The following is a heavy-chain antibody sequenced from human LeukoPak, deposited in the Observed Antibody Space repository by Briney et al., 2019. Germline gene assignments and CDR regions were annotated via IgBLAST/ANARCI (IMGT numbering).Heavy chain of an antibody. V-gene: IGHV3-11*01. CDR1: GFTFSDYY. J-gene: IGHJ4*02. Sequence: GGSLRLSCVASGFTFSDYYMSWIRQAPGKGLEWVSYVGTSGSPIYYADSVKGRFTISRDNAKNSLYLQVNSLRAEDTAVYYCAKDPPTYYYDRSGYPFDYWGQGTLVTVSS. CDR2: VGTSGSPI. D-gene: IGHD3-22*01. CDR3: AKDPPTYYYDRSGYPFDY.